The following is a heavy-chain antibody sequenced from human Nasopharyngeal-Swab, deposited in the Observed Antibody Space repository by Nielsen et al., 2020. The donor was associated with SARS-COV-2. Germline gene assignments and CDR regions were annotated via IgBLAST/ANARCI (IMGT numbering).Heavy chain of an antibody. D-gene: IGHD1-26*01. CDR1: GFTISSYS. J-gene: IGHJ3*02. V-gene: IGHV3-21*01. CDR2: ISSSSSYI. Sequence: GASQKISWAAPGFTISSYSMNWVRAAPEKGLERVASISSSSSYIYYADSQTGRFTITRDNAKISLYLQMNSLRAEDTAVYYCARAGGHSRGAFDIWGQGTMVTVSS. CDR3: ARAGGHSRGAFDI.